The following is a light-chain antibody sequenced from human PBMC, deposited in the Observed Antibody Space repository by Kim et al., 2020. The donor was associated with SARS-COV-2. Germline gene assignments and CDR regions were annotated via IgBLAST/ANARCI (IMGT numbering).Light chain of an antibody. Sequence: ASVGDRVSITCRATQGISTWLAWYQQKPGKAPKLLIHKASSLESGVPSRFSGSGSGTEFTLTISSLQPDDFATYYCQQYNTYPVTFGQGTKVDIK. CDR1: QGISTW. J-gene: IGKJ1*01. V-gene: IGKV1-5*03. CDR3: QQYNTYPVT. CDR2: KAS.